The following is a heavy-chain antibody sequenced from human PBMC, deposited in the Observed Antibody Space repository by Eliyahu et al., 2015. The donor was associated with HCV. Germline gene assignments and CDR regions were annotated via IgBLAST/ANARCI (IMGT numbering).Heavy chain of an antibody. Sequence: VRQAPGKGLEWVADINKDGTGKYYVDSVKGRFTASRDNAKNSLYLQMNSLRIDDTAVYFCARDPAFGALDYWGQGALVIVSS. CDR3: ARDPAFGALDY. J-gene: IGHJ4*02. D-gene: IGHD3-10*01. CDR2: INKDGTGK. V-gene: IGHV3-7*01.